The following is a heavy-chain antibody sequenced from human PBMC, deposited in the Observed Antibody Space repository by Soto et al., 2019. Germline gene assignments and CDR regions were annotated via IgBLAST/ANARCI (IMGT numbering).Heavy chain of an antibody. V-gene: IGHV4-30-2*01. CDR1: GGSISSGGYS. CDR2: IYHSGST. D-gene: IGHD2-2*01. Sequence: QLQLQESGSGLVKPSQTLSLTCAVSGGSISSGGYSWSWIRQPPGKGLEWIGYIYHSGSTYYNPSLKSRVTISVDRSKNQFSLKLSSVTAADTAVYYCARVPADSYYYYGMDVWGQGTTVTVSS. CDR3: ARVPADSYYYYGMDV. J-gene: IGHJ6*02.